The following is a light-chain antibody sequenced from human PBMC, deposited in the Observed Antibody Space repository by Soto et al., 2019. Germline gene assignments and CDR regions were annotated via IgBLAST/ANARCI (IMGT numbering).Light chain of an antibody. J-gene: IGKJ1*01. CDR3: QQGYSSRWT. Sequence: DIQMTQSPSSLSASVGDRVTITCRASQNIRSYLNWYQQKPGTAPQLLIYATSSLQTGVPSRFSASGSGTDFSLVISDLQPEDSATYYCQQGYSSRWTSGRGTKVEI. CDR2: ATS. CDR1: QNIRSY. V-gene: IGKV1-39*01.